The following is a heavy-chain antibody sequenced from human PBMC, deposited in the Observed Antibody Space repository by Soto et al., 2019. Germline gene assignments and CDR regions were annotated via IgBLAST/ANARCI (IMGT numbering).Heavy chain of an antibody. V-gene: IGHV3-30-3*01. CDR1: GFTFSSYA. CDR2: ISYDGSNK. CDR3: ARVYSSSWNYYYYYGMDV. J-gene: IGHJ6*02. D-gene: IGHD6-13*01. Sequence: PGGSLRLSCAASGFTFSSYAMHWVRQAPGKGLEWVAVISYDGSNKYYADPVKGRFTISRDNSKNTLYLQMNSLRAEDTAVYYCARVYSSSWNYYYYYGMDVWGQGTTVTVSS.